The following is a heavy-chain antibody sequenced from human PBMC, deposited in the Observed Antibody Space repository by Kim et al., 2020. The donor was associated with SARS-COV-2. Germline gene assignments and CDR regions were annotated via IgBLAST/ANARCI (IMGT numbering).Heavy chain of an antibody. Sequence: GGSLRLSCAASGFTFSSYSMNWVRQAPGKGLEWVSYISSSSSTIYYADSVKGRFTISRDNAKNSLYLQMNSLRAEDTAVYYCASLAPPYDYVWGSYRQDAFDIWGQGTMVTVSS. CDR1: GFTFSSYS. J-gene: IGHJ3*02. D-gene: IGHD3-16*02. V-gene: IGHV3-48*04. CDR2: ISSSSSTI. CDR3: ASLAPPYDYVWGSYRQDAFDI.